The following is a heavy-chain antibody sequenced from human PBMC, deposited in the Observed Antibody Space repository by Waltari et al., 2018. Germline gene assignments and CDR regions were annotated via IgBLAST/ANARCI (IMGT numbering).Heavy chain of an antibody. CDR1: GGSFSGYY. V-gene: IGHV4-34*01. CDR2: INHSGST. CDR3: ARKRRRWLRKDAFDI. Sequence: QVQLQQWGAGLLKPSEPLSLTCAVYGGSFSGYYWSWIRQPPGKGLEWIGEINHSGSTNYNPSLKSRVTISVDTSKNQFSLKLSSVTAADTAVYYCARKRRRWLRKDAFDIWGQGTMVTVSS. D-gene: IGHD5-12*01. J-gene: IGHJ3*02.